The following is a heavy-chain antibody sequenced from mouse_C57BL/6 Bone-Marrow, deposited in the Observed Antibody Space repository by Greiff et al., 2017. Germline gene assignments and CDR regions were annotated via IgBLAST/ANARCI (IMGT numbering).Heavy chain of an antibody. CDR2: IYPGDGDT. V-gene: IGHV1-80*01. CDR1: GYAFSSYW. CDR3: AIYDLDYYAMDY. D-gene: IGHD2-4*01. Sequence: QVQLQQSGAELVKPGASVKISCKASGYAFSSYWMNWVKQRPGKGLEWIGQIYPGDGDTNYNGKFKGKATLTADKSSSTAYMQLSSLPSEDSAVYFCAIYDLDYYAMDYWGQGTSVTVSS. J-gene: IGHJ4*01.